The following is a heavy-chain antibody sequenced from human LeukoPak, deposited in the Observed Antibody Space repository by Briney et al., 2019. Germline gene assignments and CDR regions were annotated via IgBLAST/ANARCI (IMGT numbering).Heavy chain of an antibody. J-gene: IGHJ4*02. V-gene: IGHV1-18*01. CDR2: FSANNGVT. CDR3: ARDPPGLTLGSPGDY. Sequence: ASVKVSCKSSGYAFTSYGIAWVLQAPGHGQQWFVWFSANNGVTGYSQKLQGRVTMTTDTSTNTAYMELRSLTSDDTAVYYCARDPPGLTLGSPGDYWGQGTLVIVSS. D-gene: IGHD3-16*01. CDR1: GYAFTSYG.